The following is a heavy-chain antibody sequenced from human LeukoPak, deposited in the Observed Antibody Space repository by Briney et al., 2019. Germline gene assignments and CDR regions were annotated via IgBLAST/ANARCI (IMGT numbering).Heavy chain of an antibody. CDR1: GFTFSSYG. V-gene: IGHV3-30*02. D-gene: IGHD2-2*01. CDR2: IRYDGSNK. CDR3: AKSNIVVVPAAFDWFDP. Sequence: GGSLRLSCAASGFTFSSYGMHWVRQAPGKGLEWVAFIRYDGSNKYYADSVKGRFTISRDNSKNTLYLQMNSLRAEDTAVYYCAKSNIVVVPAAFDWFDPWGQGTLVTVSS. J-gene: IGHJ5*02.